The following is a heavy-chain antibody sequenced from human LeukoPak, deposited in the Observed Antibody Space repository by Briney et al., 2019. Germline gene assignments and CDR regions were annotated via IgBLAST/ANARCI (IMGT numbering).Heavy chain of an antibody. D-gene: IGHD1-14*01. CDR2: IIPIFGTA. J-gene: IGHJ3*02. Sequence: SVKVSCKASGGTFSSYAISWVRQAPGQGLEWMGGIIPIFGTANYAQKFQGRVTITRDTSASTAYMELSSLRSEDTAVYYCAKAFGSRKAFDIWGQGTMVTVSS. CDR1: GGTFSSYA. V-gene: IGHV1-69*05. CDR3: AKAFGSRKAFDI.